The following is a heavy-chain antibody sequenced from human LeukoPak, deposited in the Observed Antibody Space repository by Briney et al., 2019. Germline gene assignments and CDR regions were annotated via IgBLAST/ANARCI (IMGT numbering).Heavy chain of an antibody. V-gene: IGHV3-23*01. CDR2: ISGSGGST. CDR1: GFTFSSYA. D-gene: IGHD3-10*01. Sequence: PGGSLRLSCAASGFTFSSYAMSWVRQAPGKGLEWVSAISGSGGSTYYADSVKGRFTISRDNSKNTLYLQMNSLRAGDTVVYYCAKDRSVLIWFGDAGVWFDPWGQGTLVTVSS. J-gene: IGHJ5*02. CDR3: AKDRSVLIWFGDAGVWFDP.